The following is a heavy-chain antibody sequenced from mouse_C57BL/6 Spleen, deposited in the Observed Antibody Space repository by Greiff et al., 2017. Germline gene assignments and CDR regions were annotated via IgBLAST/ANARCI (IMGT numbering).Heavy chain of an antibody. CDR1: GFSLTSYG. V-gene: IGHV2-2*01. CDR3: ARNYYYGVDY. Sequence: VQLVESGPGLVQPSQSLSITCTVSGFSLTSYGVHWVRQSPGKGLEWLGVIWSGGSTDYNAAFISRLSISKDNSKSQVFFKMNSLQADDTAIYYCARNYYYGVDYWGQGTTLTVSS. J-gene: IGHJ2*01. D-gene: IGHD1-1*01. CDR2: IWSGGST.